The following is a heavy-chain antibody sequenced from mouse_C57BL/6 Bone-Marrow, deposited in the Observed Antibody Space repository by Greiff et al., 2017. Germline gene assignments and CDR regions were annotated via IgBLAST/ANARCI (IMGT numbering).Heavy chain of an antibody. J-gene: IGHJ2*01. CDR2: INPSTGGT. Sequence: VQLQQSGPELVQPGASVKISCKASGYSFTGYYMNWVKQSPEKSLEWIGEINPSTGGTTYNQKFKAKATLTVDKSSSTAYMQLKSLTSEDSAVYYCARGGYDYFFDFWGPGTTLTVAS. V-gene: IGHV1-42*01. D-gene: IGHD2-4*01. CDR1: GYSFTGYY. CDR3: ARGGYDYFFDF.